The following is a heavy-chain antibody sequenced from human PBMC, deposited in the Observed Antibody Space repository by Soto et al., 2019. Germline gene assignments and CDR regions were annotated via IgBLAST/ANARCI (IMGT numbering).Heavy chain of an antibody. J-gene: IGHJ5*02. CDR2: IYPSVST. V-gene: IGHV4-30-2*01. CDR3: ARVPYP. CDR1: GGSFSSGGYS. Sequence: QLQLQESGSGLVRPSQTLSLTCTVSGGSFSSGGYSWSWIRQPPGKGLAWVGYIYPSVSTYYNPSLKSRGTISVDRSKNQFSLKLSSVTAAETAVYYCARVPYPWGQGTLVTVSS.